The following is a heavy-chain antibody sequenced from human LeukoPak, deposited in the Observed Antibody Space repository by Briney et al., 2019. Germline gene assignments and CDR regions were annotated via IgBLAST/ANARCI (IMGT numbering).Heavy chain of an antibody. J-gene: IGHJ6*02. CDR3: ARVYCGGDCYSHYYYYGMDV. Sequence: SVKVSCKASGGTFSSYAISWVRQAPGQGLEWMGRIIPIFGIANYAQKFQGRVTITADKSTSTAYMELSSLRSEDTAVYYCARVYCGGDCYSHYYYYGMDVWGQGTTVTVSS. D-gene: IGHD2-21*02. CDR1: GGTFSSYA. V-gene: IGHV1-69*04. CDR2: IIPIFGIA.